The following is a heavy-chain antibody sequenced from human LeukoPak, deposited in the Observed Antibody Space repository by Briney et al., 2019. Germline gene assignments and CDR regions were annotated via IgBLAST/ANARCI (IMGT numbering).Heavy chain of an antibody. V-gene: IGHV3-43*02. Sequence: GGSLRLSCTASGFSFEDYAIHWVRQAPGKGLEWVSVVSGDGVSTSYGDSVKGRFTISRDNSKNSLYLHMNSLRTEDTALYYCARGICSSTSCYVHYFDSWGQGTLVTVSS. CDR2: VSGDGVST. CDR1: GFSFEDYA. D-gene: IGHD2-2*01. J-gene: IGHJ4*02. CDR3: ARGICSSTSCYVHYFDS.